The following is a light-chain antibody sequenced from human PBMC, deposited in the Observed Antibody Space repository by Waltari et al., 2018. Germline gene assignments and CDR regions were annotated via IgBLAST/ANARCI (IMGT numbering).Light chain of an antibody. Sequence: DIRMTQSPSSLSASVGDRVTITCRASQMISSYLNWYQQIQGKAPKLLIYGASSLQRGVPSRFSGSGFGTDFTLTISSLQSEDFATYYCQQSYSLPNTFGQGTKLEI. CDR3: QQSYSLPNT. CDR1: QMISSY. V-gene: IGKV1-39*01. CDR2: GAS. J-gene: IGKJ2*01.